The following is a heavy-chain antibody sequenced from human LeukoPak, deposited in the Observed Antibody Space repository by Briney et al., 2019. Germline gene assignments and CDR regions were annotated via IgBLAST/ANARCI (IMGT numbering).Heavy chain of an antibody. Sequence: GGSLRLSCAASGFTFSSYGMHWVRQAPGKGLEWVAVISYDGSNKYYADSVKGRFTISRDNSKNTLYLQMNSLRAEDTAVYYCAKVEYDYVWGSYRDYYGMDVWGQGTTVTVSS. CDR1: GFTFSSYG. CDR3: AKVEYDYVWGSYRDYYGMDV. D-gene: IGHD3-16*02. J-gene: IGHJ6*02. CDR2: ISYDGSNK. V-gene: IGHV3-30*18.